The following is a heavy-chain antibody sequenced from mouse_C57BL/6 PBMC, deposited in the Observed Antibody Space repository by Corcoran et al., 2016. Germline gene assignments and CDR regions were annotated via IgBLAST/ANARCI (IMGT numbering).Heavy chain of an antibody. CDR2: IYPGSGNT. J-gene: IGHJ4*01. CDR1: GYSFTSYY. CDR3: ARDYDERMDY. D-gene: IGHD2-4*01. V-gene: IGHV1-66*01. Sequence: QVQLQQSGPELVKPGASVKISCKASGYSFTSYYIHWVKQRPGQGLEWIGWIYPGSGNTKYNEKFKGKATLTADTSSSTAYMQLSSLTSEDSAVYYCARDYDERMDYWGQGTSVTVSS.